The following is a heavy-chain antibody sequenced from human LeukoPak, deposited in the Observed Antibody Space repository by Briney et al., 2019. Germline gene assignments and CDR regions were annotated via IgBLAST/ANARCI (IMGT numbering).Heavy chain of an antibody. D-gene: IGHD3-10*01. CDR2: ISGSGINT. Sequence: GGSLRLSCAASGFTFSSCAMTWVRQSPGKGLEWVSTISGSGINTYYANSVKGRFTISRDNSKNTLFLQMNTLRAEDTAVYYCAKVRDSHPMGADDYWGQGALVTVSS. V-gene: IGHV3-23*01. CDR3: AKVRDSHPMGADDY. J-gene: IGHJ4*02. CDR1: GFTFSSCA.